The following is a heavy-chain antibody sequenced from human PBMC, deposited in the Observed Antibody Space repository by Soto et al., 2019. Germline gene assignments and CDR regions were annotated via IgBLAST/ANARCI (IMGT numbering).Heavy chain of an antibody. V-gene: IGHV3-74*01. D-gene: IGHD3-22*01. CDR3: VRPRYDGSGTPFDY. Sequence: EVQLVESGGGLVQPGGSLRLSCEASGFTLSGYWMHWVRQVPGKGLVWVSRISPDGSDTTHADSVKGRFTVSRDNAKNTLYLQMNSRRPEDTAVYYCVRPRYDGSGTPFDYWGKGTLVTVSS. CDR1: GFTLSGYW. J-gene: IGHJ4*02. CDR2: ISPDGSDT.